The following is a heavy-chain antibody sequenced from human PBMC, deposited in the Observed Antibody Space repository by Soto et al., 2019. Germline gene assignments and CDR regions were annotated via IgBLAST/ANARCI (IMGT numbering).Heavy chain of an antibody. J-gene: IGHJ4*02. D-gene: IGHD2-15*01. CDR3: ASGCSGGSCYSGFDY. CDR1: GFTFRSYS. CDR2: ISISGSTI. V-gene: IGHV3-48*04. Sequence: GGSLRLSCAASGFTFRSYSMNWVRQAPGKGLEWVSYISISGSTIYYADSVKGRFTISRDNAKNSLYLQMNSLRAEDTAVYYCASGCSGGSCYSGFDYWGQGTLVTVSS.